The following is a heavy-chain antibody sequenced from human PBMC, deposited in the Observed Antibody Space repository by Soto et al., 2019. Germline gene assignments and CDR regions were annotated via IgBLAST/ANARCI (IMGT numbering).Heavy chain of an antibody. CDR1: GGSISSSNW. D-gene: IGHD3-9*01. Sequence: SETLSLTCAVSGGSISSSNWWSWVRQPPGKGLEWIGEICHSGSTNYNPSLKSRVTISVDKSKNQFSLKLSSVTAADTAVYFCASDPVGYYDILSRTRAFDIWGQGTMVTVSS. CDR2: ICHSGST. CDR3: ASDPVGYYDILSRTRAFDI. J-gene: IGHJ3*02. V-gene: IGHV4-4*02.